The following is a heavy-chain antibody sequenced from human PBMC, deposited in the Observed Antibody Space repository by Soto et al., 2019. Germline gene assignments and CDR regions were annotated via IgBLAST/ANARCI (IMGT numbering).Heavy chain of an antibody. V-gene: IGHV1-69*12. CDR3: ARHLGGKHYDYAMDV. CDR1: GGTFSSYA. CDR2: IIPICGTA. J-gene: IGHJ6*02. Sequence: QVQLVQSGAEVKKPGSSVKVSCKASGGTFSSYAISWVRQAPGQGLEWMGGIIPICGTADYAQKFQGSVTINADDVTSTAYMELSSLRSEDTAVYYCARHLGGKHYDYAMDVWGQGTTVTVSS. D-gene: IGHD3-16*01.